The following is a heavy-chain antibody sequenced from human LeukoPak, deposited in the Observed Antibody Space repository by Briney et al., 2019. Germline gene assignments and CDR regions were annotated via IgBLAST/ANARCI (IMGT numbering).Heavy chain of an antibody. CDR3: ARGGSPFY. J-gene: IGHJ4*02. V-gene: IGHV3-74*01. Sequence: GGSLRLSCAASGFTFSTSWMHWVRRVPGKGLLWVSRISGDGSISTYADSVKGRFTISRDNAKNTLYLQMNSLRAEDTAVYYCARGGSPFYWGQGSLVTVSS. D-gene: IGHD3-10*01. CDR1: GFTFSTSW. CDR2: ISGDGSIS.